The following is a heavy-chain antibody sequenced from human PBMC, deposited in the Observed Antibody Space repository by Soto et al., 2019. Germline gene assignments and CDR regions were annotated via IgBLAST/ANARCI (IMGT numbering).Heavy chain of an antibody. D-gene: IGHD3-3*01. Sequence: LSLTCAASGFTFSSYAMHWVRQAPGKGLEYVSAISSNGGSTYYANSVKGSFTISRDNSKNTLYLQMGSLRAEDMAVDYCGRVTGPDFWSGYYGYWGQGTLVTVSS. V-gene: IGHV3-64*01. CDR1: GFTFSSYA. CDR3: GRVTGPDFWSGYYGY. CDR2: ISSNGGST. J-gene: IGHJ4*02.